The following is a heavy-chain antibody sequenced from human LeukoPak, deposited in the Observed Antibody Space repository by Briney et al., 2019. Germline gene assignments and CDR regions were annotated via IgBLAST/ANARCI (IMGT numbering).Heavy chain of an antibody. CDR1: EFTFSSYA. V-gene: IGHV3-23*01. Sequence: GGSLRLSCAASEFTFSSYAMSWVRQAPGKGLEWVSAISGSGGSTYYADSVKGRFTISRDNSKNTLYLQMNSLRAEDTAVYYCAKVRAITVTTRGDAFDIWGQGTMVTVSS. J-gene: IGHJ3*02. CDR2: ISGSGGST. D-gene: IGHD4-17*01. CDR3: AKVRAITVTTRGDAFDI.